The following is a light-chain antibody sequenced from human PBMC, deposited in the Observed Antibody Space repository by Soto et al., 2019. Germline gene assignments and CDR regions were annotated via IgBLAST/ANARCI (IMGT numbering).Light chain of an antibody. Sequence: AVQFTQSPSSLSASVGDRVTITCRASQGLSNAVAWYQQRPGKAPKFLIHRTSCVKGGVPSRFSGGGSGTDFTLTISSLKPEDFATYYGQHFDGYPLTFGQGTKVEIK. CDR3: QHFDGYPLT. V-gene: IGKV1-13*02. J-gene: IGKJ1*01. CDR1: QGLSNA. CDR2: RTS.